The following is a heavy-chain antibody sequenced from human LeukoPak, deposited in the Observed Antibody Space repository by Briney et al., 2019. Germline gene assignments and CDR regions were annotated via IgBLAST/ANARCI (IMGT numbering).Heavy chain of an antibody. CDR3: ARGDCSGGSCYSDY. Sequence: PSETLSPTCTVSGGSISSYYWNWIRQPPGKGLEWIGYIYYDGSTNYNPSLKSRVTISVDTSKNQFSLKLTYVTAADTAVYYCARGDCSGGSCYSDYWGRGTLVTVSS. CDR2: IYYDGST. CDR1: GGSISSYY. V-gene: IGHV4-59*01. D-gene: IGHD2-15*01. J-gene: IGHJ4*02.